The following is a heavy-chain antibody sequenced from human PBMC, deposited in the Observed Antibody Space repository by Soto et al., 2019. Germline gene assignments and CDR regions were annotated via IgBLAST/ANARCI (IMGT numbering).Heavy chain of an antibody. CDR1: RFIFSDYA. Sequence: DVQLLESGGGLVQPGGSLTLSCAASRFIFSDYAMNWVRQAPGKGLEWVSSIGGGNTDRYYADSVKGRFIISRDNSKNTMYLQMHSLRADATAVYYCAKDAVSYNGKWDWFDSWGQGTLVTVSS. CDR3: AKDAVSYNGKWDWFDS. J-gene: IGHJ5*01. CDR2: IGGGNTDR. D-gene: IGHD1-26*01. V-gene: IGHV3-23*01.